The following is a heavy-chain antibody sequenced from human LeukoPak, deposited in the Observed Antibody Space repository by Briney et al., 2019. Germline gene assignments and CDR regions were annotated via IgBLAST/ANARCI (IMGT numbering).Heavy chain of an antibody. J-gene: IGHJ4*02. V-gene: IGHV3-21*01. CDR3: ARDSSGCYVGYFDY. CDR1: GFTFSSYS. D-gene: IGHD6-19*01. Sequence: EGSLRLSCAASGFTFSSYSMNWVRQAPGKGLEWVSSISSSSSYIYYADSVKGRFTISRDNAKNSLYLQMNSLRAEDTAVYYCARDSSGCYVGYFDYWGQGTLVTASS. CDR2: ISSSSSYI.